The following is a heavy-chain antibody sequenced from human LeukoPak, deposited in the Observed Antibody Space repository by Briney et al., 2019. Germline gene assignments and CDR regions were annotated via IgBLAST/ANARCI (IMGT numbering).Heavy chain of an antibody. D-gene: IGHD3-10*01. CDR2: IYYSGGT. CDR3: ARGFPPYSYYTLEV. V-gene: IGHV4-59*08. Sequence: SETLSLTCTVSGGSISTYYWSWIRQPPGKGLEWIGYIYYSGGTNYNPSLKSRITMSVDTSKKQFSLKLSSVTAADTAVYYCARGFPPYSYYTLEVWGQGTTVTVSS. CDR1: GGSISTYY. J-gene: IGHJ6*02.